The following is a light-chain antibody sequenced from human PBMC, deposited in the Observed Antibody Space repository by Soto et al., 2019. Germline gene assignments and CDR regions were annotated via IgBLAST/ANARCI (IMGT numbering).Light chain of an antibody. J-gene: IGKJ5*01. Sequence: DIVLNQSPTTLAASAIDGATLSCWASQSVTSNLAWYQQKRGQAPRLLIYAASTRATGVQARFSGSGSGTEFTLTISSLQSEDFAVYYFQQYNNGNTITFGQGTRLEIK. V-gene: IGKV3D-15*01. CDR3: QQYNNGNTIT. CDR1: QSVTSN. CDR2: AAS.